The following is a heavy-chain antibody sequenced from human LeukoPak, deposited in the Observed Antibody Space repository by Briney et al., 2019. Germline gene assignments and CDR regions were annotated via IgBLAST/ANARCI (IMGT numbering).Heavy chain of an antibody. V-gene: IGHV3-23*01. D-gene: IGHD3-22*01. CDR3: ARGHYDSSGRYFDY. J-gene: IGHJ4*02. Sequence: GGSLSLSCVVSGFTFISYAMSWVRPAPGKGLEWVSGISGSGGSTYYADSVKGRFTISRDNSKNTLYLQMNSLRAEDTAVYYCARGHYDSSGRYFDYWGQGTLVTVSS. CDR2: ISGSGGST. CDR1: GFTFISYA.